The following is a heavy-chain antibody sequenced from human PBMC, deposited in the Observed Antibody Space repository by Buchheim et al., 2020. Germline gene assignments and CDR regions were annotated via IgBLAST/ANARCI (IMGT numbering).Heavy chain of an antibody. CDR3: ARGSLRFLEWLLVNYYYGMDV. CDR1: GFTFSDYY. V-gene: IGHV3-11*01. Sequence: QVQLVESGGGLVKPGGSLRLSCAASGFTFSDYYMSWIRQAPGKGLEWVSYISSSGSTIYYADSVKGRFTISRDNAKNSLYLQLNSLRAEDTAVYYCARGSLRFLEWLLVNYYYGMDVWGQGTT. D-gene: IGHD3-3*01. J-gene: IGHJ6*02. CDR2: ISSSGSTI.